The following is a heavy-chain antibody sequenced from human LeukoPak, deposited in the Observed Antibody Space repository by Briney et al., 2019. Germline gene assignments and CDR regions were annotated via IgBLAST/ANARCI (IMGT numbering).Heavy chain of an antibody. CDR2: IRYDGSNK. CDR1: GFTFSSYG. D-gene: IGHD6-6*01. CDR3: AKDGGSIAARPLDY. Sequence: GGSLRLSCAASGFTFSSYGMHWVRQAPGKGLEWVVFIRYDGSNKYYADSVKGRFTISRDNSKNTLYLQMNSLRAEDTAVYYCAKDGGSIAARPLDYWGQGTLVTVSS. V-gene: IGHV3-30*02. J-gene: IGHJ4*02.